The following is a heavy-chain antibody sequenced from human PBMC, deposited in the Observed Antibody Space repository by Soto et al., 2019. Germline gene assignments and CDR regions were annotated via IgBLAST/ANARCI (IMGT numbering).Heavy chain of an antibody. J-gene: IGHJ5*02. Sequence: EVPLVESGGGLVKPGGSLRLSCAASGFTFSSYSMNWVRQAPGKGLEWVSSISSSSSYIYYADSVKGRFTISRDNAKNSLSLQMNSLRAEDTAVYYCARAKYYYDSHTGGWFDPWGQGTLVTVSS. CDR3: ARAKYYYDSHTGGWFDP. CDR1: GFTFSSYS. CDR2: ISSSSSYI. V-gene: IGHV3-21*01. D-gene: IGHD3-22*01.